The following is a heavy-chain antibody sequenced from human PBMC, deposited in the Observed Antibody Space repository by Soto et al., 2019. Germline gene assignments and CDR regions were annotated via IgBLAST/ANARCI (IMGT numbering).Heavy chain of an antibody. J-gene: IGHJ5*02. Sequence: SQSLSLTCAISGDSVSSNSAAWNWIRQSPSRGLEWLGRTYYRSKWYNDYAVSVKSRITINPDTSKNQFSLQLNSVTPEDTAVYYCARDYAYCSGGSCYPMNWFDPWDQGTLVTVSS. CDR1: GDSVSSNSAA. CDR3: ARDYAYCSGGSCYPMNWFDP. D-gene: IGHD2-15*01. CDR2: TYYRSKWYN. V-gene: IGHV6-1*01.